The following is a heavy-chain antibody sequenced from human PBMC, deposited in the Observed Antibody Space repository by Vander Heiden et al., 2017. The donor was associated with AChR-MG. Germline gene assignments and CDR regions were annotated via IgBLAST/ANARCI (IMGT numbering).Heavy chain of an antibody. D-gene: IGHD3-16*01. CDR3: ARDLEENGGFYFDY. CDR2: IYYSGST. Sequence: QVQLQEPGPGLVKPSPTLSLPCTVSGGSISSGDYYWSWIRQPPGKGLEWIGYIYYSGSTYYNPSLKSRVTISVDTSKNQFSLKLSSVTAADTAVYYCARDLEENGGFYFDYWGQGTLVTVSS. V-gene: IGHV4-30-4*01. J-gene: IGHJ4*02. CDR1: GGSISSGDYY.